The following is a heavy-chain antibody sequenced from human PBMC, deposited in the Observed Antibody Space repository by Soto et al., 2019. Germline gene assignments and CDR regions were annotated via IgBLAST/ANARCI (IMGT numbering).Heavy chain of an antibody. CDR1: GYTFINYY. J-gene: IGHJ5*02. CDR2: INTSGGST. V-gene: IGHV1-46*01. D-gene: IGHD6-13*01. Sequence: QVQLVQSGAEVKKPGASVKVSCKASGYTFINYYMHWVRQAPGQGLEWMGIINTSGGSTTYAQKFQGRVTMTRDTSTSTVYMELNTLRSEDTAVYYCARVGQQLIRYNWFDPWGQGTLVTVSS. CDR3: ARVGQQLIRYNWFDP.